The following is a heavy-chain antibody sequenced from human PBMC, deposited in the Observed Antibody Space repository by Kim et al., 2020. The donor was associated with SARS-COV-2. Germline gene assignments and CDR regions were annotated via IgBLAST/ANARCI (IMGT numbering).Heavy chain of an antibody. J-gene: IGHJ4*02. CDR3: ARGTEYYFDD. Sequence: STNYNPSLKSRVTISVDTSKNQFSLKVSSVAAADTAVYYCARGTEYYFDDWGQGTLVTVSS. V-gene: IGHV4-59*09. CDR2: ST.